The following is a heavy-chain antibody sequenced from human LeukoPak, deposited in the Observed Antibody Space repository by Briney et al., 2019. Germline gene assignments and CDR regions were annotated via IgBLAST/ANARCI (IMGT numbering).Heavy chain of an antibody. CDR2: IYYSGST. CDR1: GGSISSGGYY. CDR3: ASLALGGTAMVTGLDAFDI. Sequence: PSETLSLTCTVSGGSISSGGYYWSWIRQHPGKGLEWIGYIYYSGSTYYNPSLKSRVTISVDTSKNQFSLKLSSVTAADTAVYYCASLALGGTAMVTGLDAFDIWGQGTMVTVSS. J-gene: IGHJ3*02. D-gene: IGHD5-18*01. V-gene: IGHV4-31*03.